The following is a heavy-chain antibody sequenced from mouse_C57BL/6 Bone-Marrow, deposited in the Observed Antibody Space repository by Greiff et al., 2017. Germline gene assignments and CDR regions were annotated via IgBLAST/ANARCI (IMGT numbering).Heavy chain of an antibody. D-gene: IGHD1-1*01. CDR1: GYTFTSYW. Sequence: QVQLQQPGAELVMPGASVKLSCKASGYTFTSYWMHWVKQRPGQGLEWIGEIDPSDSYTNYNQKFKGKSTLTVDKSSSTAYMQLSSLTSEDSAVYYCARVGTVVATRYYAMDYWGQGTSVTVSS. CDR3: ARVGTVVATRYYAMDY. J-gene: IGHJ4*01. V-gene: IGHV1-69*01. CDR2: IDPSDSYT.